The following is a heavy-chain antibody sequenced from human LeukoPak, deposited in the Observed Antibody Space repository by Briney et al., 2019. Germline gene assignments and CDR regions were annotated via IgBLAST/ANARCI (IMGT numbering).Heavy chain of an antibody. CDR1: GGSFSGYY. Sequence: SETLSLTCAVYGGSFSGYYWSWIRQPPGKGLEWIGEINHSGSTNYNPSLKSRVAISVDTSKNQFSLKLSSVTAADTAVYYCARAGQDILTGYKDYWGQGTLVTVSS. V-gene: IGHV4-34*01. CDR2: INHSGST. J-gene: IGHJ4*02. CDR3: ARAGQDILTGYKDY. D-gene: IGHD3-9*01.